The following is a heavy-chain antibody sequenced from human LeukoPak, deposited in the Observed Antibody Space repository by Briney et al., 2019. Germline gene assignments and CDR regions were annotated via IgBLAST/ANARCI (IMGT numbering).Heavy chain of an antibody. Sequence: SVKVSCKASGGTFSSYAISWVRQAPGQGLEWMGGIIPIFGTANYAQKFQGRVTITTDESTSTAYMELSSLRSEDTAVYYCARGLTTVTTSDAFDIWGQGTMVTVSS. V-gene: IGHV1-69*05. CDR2: IIPIFGTA. J-gene: IGHJ3*02. CDR1: GGTFSSYA. CDR3: ARGLTTVTTSDAFDI. D-gene: IGHD4-11*01.